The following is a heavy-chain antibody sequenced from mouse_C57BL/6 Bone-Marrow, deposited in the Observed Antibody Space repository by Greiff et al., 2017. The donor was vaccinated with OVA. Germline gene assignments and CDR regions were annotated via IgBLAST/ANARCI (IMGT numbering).Heavy chain of an antibody. J-gene: IGHJ2*01. CDR1: GFTFSNYA. CDR3: TREAYYFDY. CDR2: ISSGGDYI. Sequence: EVNLVESGEGLVKPGGSLKLSCAASGFTFSNYAMSWVRQTPEKRLEWVAYISSGGDYIYYADTVKGRFTISRDNARNTLYLQMSSLKSEDTAMYYCTREAYYFDYWGQGTTLTVSS. V-gene: IGHV5-9-1*02.